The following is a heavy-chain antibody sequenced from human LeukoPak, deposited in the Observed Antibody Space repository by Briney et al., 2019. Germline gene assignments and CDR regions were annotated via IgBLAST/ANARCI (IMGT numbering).Heavy chain of an antibody. J-gene: IGHJ4*02. Sequence: GRSLRLSCAASGFTFSSYGMNWVRQAPGKGLEWVAVISYDGSNKYYTDSVKGRFTISRDNSKNTLYLQMNSLRVEDTAVYYCARGSGYSYGFTGRERTKSRLDYWGQGTLVTVSS. CDR3: ARGSGYSYGFTGRERTKSRLDY. CDR1: GFTFSSYG. V-gene: IGHV3-30*03. CDR2: ISYDGSNK. D-gene: IGHD5-18*01.